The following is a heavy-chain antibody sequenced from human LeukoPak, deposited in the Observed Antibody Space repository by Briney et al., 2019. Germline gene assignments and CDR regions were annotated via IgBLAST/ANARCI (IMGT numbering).Heavy chain of an antibody. J-gene: IGHJ1*01. CDR2: INPSGGST. D-gene: IGHD1-20*01. CDR3: ARSIGISGTDH. V-gene: IGHV1-46*01. CDR1: GYTFINYY. Sequence: ASVKVSCKASGYTFINYYIHWVRQAPGQGLEWMGIINPSGGSTSYAQKFQGRVTMTRDTSTSTVYMELSSLRSEDTAVYYCARSIGISGTDHRGQGTLVTVSS.